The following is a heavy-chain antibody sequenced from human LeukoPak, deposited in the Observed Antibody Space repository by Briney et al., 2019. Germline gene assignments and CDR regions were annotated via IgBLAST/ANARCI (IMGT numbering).Heavy chain of an antibody. V-gene: IGHV4-39*07. CDR1: GGSMSSGDYY. CDR2: ISYSGRT. CDR3: VRETSSSAHY. D-gene: IGHD6-6*01. J-gene: IGHJ4*02. Sequence: PSETLSLTCTVSGGSMSSGDYYWAWVRQPPGKGLEWIGSISYSGRTFYKPSLTSRVAILIDASKSQFSLRLSSVTAADTAVYYCVRETSSSAHYWGQGTLVTVSS.